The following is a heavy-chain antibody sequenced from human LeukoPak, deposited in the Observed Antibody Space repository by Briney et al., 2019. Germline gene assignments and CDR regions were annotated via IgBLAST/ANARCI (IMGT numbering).Heavy chain of an antibody. CDR2: ISGSGGST. CDR1: GFTFSSYA. D-gene: IGHD3-10*01. J-gene: IGHJ4*02. CDR3: ELLWFGELVPRDDY. Sequence: GSLRLSCAASGFTFSSYAMSWVRQAPGKGLEWVSAISGSGGSTYYADSVKGRFTISRDNSKNTLYLQMNSLRAEDTAVYYCELLWFGELVPRDDYWGQGTLVTVSS. V-gene: IGHV3-23*01.